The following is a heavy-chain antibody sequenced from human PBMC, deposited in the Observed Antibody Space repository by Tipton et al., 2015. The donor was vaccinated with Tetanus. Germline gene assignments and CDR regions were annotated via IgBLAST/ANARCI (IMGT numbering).Heavy chain of an antibody. D-gene: IGHD2-2*01. CDR3: ARGWSECSSLSCSPFDS. CDR2: VSSSGNS. Sequence: LRLSCTVSGGSVSSYYWTWFRQPPGKRLEWIGFVSSSGNSNYSPSLTGRVSMSLDTSKQQFSLSLTSATAADTAVYYCARGWSECSSLSCSPFDSWGQGTLVTVSS. V-gene: IGHV4-4*07. J-gene: IGHJ4*02. CDR1: GGSVSSYY.